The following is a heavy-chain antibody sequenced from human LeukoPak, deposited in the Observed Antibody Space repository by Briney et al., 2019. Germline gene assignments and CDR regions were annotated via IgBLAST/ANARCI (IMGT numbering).Heavy chain of an antibody. CDR1: SGSFSSGSHY. V-gene: IGHV4-61*09. D-gene: IGHD3-10*01. Sequence: SETLSLTCTVPSGSFSSGSHYWSWVRQPAGKGLEWIGHINTSGSTSYNPSLKSRVTISVDTSKNQFSLRLRYVTATDTAVYYCARDRERGMVRGLFDYWGQGTLVTVSS. CDR3: ARDRERGMVRGLFDY. J-gene: IGHJ4*02. CDR2: INTSGST.